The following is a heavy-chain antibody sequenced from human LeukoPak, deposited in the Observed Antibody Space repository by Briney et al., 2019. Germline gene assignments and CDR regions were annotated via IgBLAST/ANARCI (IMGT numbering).Heavy chain of an antibody. Sequence: GRSLRLSCAASGFTFDNYAMHWVRQAPGKGLEWVSGISWNSGSIDYADSVKGRFTISRDNAKNSLYLQMNSLRVEDTAVYYCARGRAAVDHDAFDIWGQGTMVTVSS. CDR3: ARGRAAVDHDAFDI. D-gene: IGHD6-13*01. J-gene: IGHJ3*02. V-gene: IGHV3-9*01. CDR2: ISWNSGSI. CDR1: GFTFDNYA.